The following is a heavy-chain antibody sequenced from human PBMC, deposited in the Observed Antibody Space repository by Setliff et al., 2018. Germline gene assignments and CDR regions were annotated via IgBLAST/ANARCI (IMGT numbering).Heavy chain of an antibody. CDR3: ARGSSSGYYFDY. V-gene: IGHV1-24*01. Sequence: ASVKVSCKVSGYTLTELSMHWVRQAPGKGLEWMGGFDPEDGETIYAQKFQGRVTMTEDTSTDTAYMELSSLRPEDTAVYYCARGSSSGYYFDYWGQGTLVTVSS. CDR1: GYTLTELS. CDR2: FDPEDGET. D-gene: IGHD6-6*01. J-gene: IGHJ4*02.